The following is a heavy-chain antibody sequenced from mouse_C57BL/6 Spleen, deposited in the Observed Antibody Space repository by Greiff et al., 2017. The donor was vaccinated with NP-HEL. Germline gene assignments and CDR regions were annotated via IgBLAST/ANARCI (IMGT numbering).Heavy chain of an antibody. CDR2: INPYNGGT. V-gene: IGHV1-19*01. CDR1: GYTFTDYY. CDR3: ASSSNYVNY. J-gene: IGHJ2*01. Sequence: EVQLQQSGPVLVKPGASVKMSCKASGYTFTDYYMNWVKQSHGKSLEWIGVINPYNGGTSYNQKFKGKATLTVDKPSSTAYMQLSSLTSEDSAVCYCASSSNYVNYWGQGTTLTVSS. D-gene: IGHD2-5*01.